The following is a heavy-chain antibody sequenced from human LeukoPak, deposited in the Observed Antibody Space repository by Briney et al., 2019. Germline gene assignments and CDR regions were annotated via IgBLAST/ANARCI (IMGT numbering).Heavy chain of an antibody. V-gene: IGHV3-53*01. Sequence: GGSLRLSCTVSGFTVSSNSMSWVRQAPGKGLEWVSFIYSDNTHYSDSVKGRFTISRDNSKNTLYLQMNSLKTEDTAVYYCTTMTSVVPSATSSWGQGTLVTVSS. D-gene: IGHD2-2*01. CDR1: GFTVSSNS. CDR2: IYSDNT. J-gene: IGHJ5*02. CDR3: TTMTSVVPSATSS.